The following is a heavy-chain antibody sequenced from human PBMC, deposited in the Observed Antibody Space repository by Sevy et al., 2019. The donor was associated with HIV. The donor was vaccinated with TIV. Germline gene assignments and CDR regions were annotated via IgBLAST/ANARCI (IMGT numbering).Heavy chain of an antibody. J-gene: IGHJ4*02. V-gene: IGHV3-23*01. Sequence: GGSLRLSCAASGFTFSTYAMAWVRQAPGKGLEWVSAISSGGDYADSVKGRFTISRDNSKKTLFLQMNSLRAEDTAIYYCAKGSDYSVRVYDFRGQGTLVTVSS. CDR2: ISSGG. D-gene: IGHD4-17*01. CDR3: AKGSDYSVRVYDF. CDR1: GFTFSTYA.